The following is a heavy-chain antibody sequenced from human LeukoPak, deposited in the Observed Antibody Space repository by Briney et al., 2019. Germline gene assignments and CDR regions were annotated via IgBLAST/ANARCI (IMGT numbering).Heavy chain of an antibody. CDR2: IYYSGST. D-gene: IGHD5-18*01. V-gene: IGHV4-59*08. J-gene: IGHJ4*02. CDR3: ARHFGRGYSYGFSLQFDY. Sequence: SXIRQPXXXXXXXIGYIYYSGSTNYNPSLKSRVSISVDTSKNQFSLKLSSVTAADTAVYYCARHFGRGYSYGFSLQFDYWGQGTLVTVSS.